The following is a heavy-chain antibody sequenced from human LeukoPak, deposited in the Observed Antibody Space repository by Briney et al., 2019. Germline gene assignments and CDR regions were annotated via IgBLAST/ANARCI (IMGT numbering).Heavy chain of an antibody. V-gene: IGHV3-23*01. CDR1: GFTFSSYA. D-gene: IGHD2-2*01. Sequence: GGSLRLSCAASGFTFSSYAMSWVRQAPGKGLEWVSAISGSGGSTYYADSVKGRFTISRDNSKNTMYLQVNSLRAEDTAVYYCARSTRALVPTADDAFDIWGQGTMVTVSS. CDR3: ARSTRALVPTADDAFDI. CDR2: ISGSGGST. J-gene: IGHJ3*02.